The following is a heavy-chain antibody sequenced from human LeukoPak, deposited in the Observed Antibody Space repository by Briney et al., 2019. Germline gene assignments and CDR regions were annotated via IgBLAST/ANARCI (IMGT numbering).Heavy chain of an antibody. J-gene: IGHJ6*03. CDR3: ARDKGTTVDDYYYYMDV. V-gene: IGHV3-66*01. CDR1: GFTVSTTY. Sequence: GGSLRLSCAASGFTVSTTYMSWVRQAPGKGLEWVSIIYTGGSTYYAHSVKGRFTISRDSSKNTVYLQMNSLRAEDTAVYYCARDKGTTVDDYYYYMDVWGKGTTVTVSS. CDR2: IYTGGST. D-gene: IGHD1-7*01.